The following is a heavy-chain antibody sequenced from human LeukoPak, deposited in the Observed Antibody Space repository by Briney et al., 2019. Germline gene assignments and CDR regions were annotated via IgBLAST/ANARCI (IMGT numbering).Heavy chain of an antibody. V-gene: IGHV1-8*01. CDR3: ARGHFDFWSGSHDYFDY. CDR2: MNPNSGNT. D-gene: IGHD3-3*01. Sequence: GASVKVSCKASGYTFTSYDINWVRQATGQGLEWMGWMNPNSGNTGYAQKFQGRVTITRDTSASTAYMELSSLRSEDTAVYYCARGHFDFWSGSHDYFDYWGQGTLVTVSS. J-gene: IGHJ4*02. CDR1: GYTFTSYD.